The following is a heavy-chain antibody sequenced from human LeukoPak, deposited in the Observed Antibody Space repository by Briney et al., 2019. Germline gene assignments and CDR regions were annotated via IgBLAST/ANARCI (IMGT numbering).Heavy chain of an antibody. J-gene: IGHJ4*02. V-gene: IGHV3-23*01. D-gene: IGHD3-22*01. CDR3: AKTTFTYYYDSSGYYSPFDY. CDR1: GFTLSNYA. CDR2: ISGSGDST. Sequence: GGSLRLSCAASGFTLSNYAMSWVRQAPGKGLEWVSAISGSGDSTYYADSVKGRFTISRDNSKNTLYLQMNSLRAEDTAVCYCAKTTFTYYYDSSGYYSPFDYWGQGTLVTVSS.